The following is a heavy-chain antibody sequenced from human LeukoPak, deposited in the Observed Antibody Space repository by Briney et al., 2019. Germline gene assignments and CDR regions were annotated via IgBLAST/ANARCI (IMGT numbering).Heavy chain of an antibody. CDR1: GYTFTGYY. CDR2: INPNSGGT. J-gene: IGHJ4*02. D-gene: IGHD3-22*01. CDR3: ARDSYYYDSSGYPGD. V-gene: IGHV1-2*02. Sequence: EASVKVSCKASGYTFTGYYMHWVRQAPGQGLEWMGWINPNSGGTNYAQKFQGRVTMTRDTSISTAYMELSRLRSDDTAVYYCARDSYYYDSSGYPGDWGQGTLVTVSS.